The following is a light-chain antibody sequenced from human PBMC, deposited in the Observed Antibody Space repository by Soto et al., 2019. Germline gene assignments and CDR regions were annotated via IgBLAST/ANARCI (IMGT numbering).Light chain of an antibody. CDR3: CSYAGSYTVV. CDR1: SSDVGGSNG. CDR2: DVS. Sequence: QSVLTQPPSVSGSPGQSVAISCTGTSSDVGGSNGVSWYQQPPGTAPKLIIYDVSNRPSGVPDRFSGSKSGNTASLIISGLQAEDEADYYCCSYAGSYTVVFGGGTKVTVL. V-gene: IGLV2-18*02. J-gene: IGLJ2*01.